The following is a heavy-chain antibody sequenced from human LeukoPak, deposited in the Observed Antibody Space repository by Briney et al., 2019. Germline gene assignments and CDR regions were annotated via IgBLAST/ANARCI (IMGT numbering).Heavy chain of an antibody. CDR2: ISAYNGNT. V-gene: IGHV1-18*01. CDR1: GYTFTSYG. Sequence: GASVKVSCKASGYTFTSYGISWVRQAPGQGLEWMGWISAYNGNTNYAQKLQGRVTMTTDTSTSTAYMELRSLRPDDTAVYYCARRYSGSYYGLQDAFDIWGQGTMVTVSS. J-gene: IGHJ3*02. CDR3: ARRYSGSYYGLQDAFDI. D-gene: IGHD1-26*01.